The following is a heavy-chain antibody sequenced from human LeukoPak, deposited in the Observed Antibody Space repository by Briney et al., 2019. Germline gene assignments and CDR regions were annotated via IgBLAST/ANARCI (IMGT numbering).Heavy chain of an antibody. CDR2: INHSGST. Sequence: PSETLSLTCAVYGGSFSGYYWSWIRQPPGKGLEWIGEINHSGSTNYNPSLKSRVTISVDTSKHQFSLKLSSVTAADTAVYYCARGGHGPFDYWGQGALVTVSS. V-gene: IGHV4-34*01. J-gene: IGHJ4*02. CDR1: GGSFSGYY. CDR3: ARGGHGPFDY.